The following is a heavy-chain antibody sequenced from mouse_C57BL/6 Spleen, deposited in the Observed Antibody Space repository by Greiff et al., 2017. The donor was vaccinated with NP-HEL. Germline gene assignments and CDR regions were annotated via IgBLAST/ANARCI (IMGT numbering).Heavy chain of an antibody. CDR1: GYTFTSYW. J-gene: IGHJ2*01. CDR2: IDPSDSET. Sequence: QVQLQQPGAELVRPGSSVKLSCKASGYTFTSYWMHWVKQRPIQGLEWIGNIDPSDSETHYNQKFKDKATLTVDKSSSTAYMQLSSLTSEDYAVYYRAREGDYYGNYGYWGQGTTLTVSS. D-gene: IGHD2-1*01. V-gene: IGHV1-52*01. CDR3: AREGDYYGNYGY.